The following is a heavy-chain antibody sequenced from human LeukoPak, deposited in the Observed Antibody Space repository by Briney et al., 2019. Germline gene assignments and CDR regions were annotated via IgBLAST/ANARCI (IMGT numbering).Heavy chain of an antibody. Sequence: GGSLRLSCAASGFTFSSYSMTWVRQAPGKGLEWVSSMSSGSRYIYYADSVRGRFTISRDNAKNSLYLLMNSLRAEDTTVYYCARDRPTGASRLFVVQWGQGTLVTVSS. D-gene: IGHD3-3*01. CDR2: MSSGSRYI. CDR3: ARDRPTGASRLFVVQ. CDR1: GFTFSSYS. J-gene: IGHJ4*02. V-gene: IGHV3-21*01.